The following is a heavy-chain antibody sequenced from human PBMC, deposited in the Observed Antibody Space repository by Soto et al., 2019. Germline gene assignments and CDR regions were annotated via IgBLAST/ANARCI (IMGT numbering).Heavy chain of an antibody. J-gene: IGHJ4*02. CDR1: GGSPSGHY. Sequence: SPALSLTCSVSGGSPSGHYWTLIRQPPGKGLEWIGYIFYSGSTNYNPSLKSRVTISVDTSKNQFSLKMSSVTAADTAVSDCARGGSSGWSPDYWGRRTV. D-gene: IGHD3-22*01. V-gene: IGHV4-59*11. CDR3: ARGGSSGWSPDY. CDR2: IFYSGST.